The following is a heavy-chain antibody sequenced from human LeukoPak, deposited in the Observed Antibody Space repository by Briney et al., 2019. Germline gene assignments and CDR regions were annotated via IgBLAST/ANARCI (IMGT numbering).Heavy chain of an antibody. CDR2: FYTTGST. J-gene: IGHJ6*03. D-gene: IGHD6-13*01. V-gene: IGHV4-4*07. Sequence: PSETLSLTCTVSGASINSYYWSWIRQPAGKGLEWIGRFYTTGSTNYNPSLKSRVSMSVDTSMNQFSLKLSSVTAADTAVYYCARDRRAAGNYYYMDVWGKGTTATVSS. CDR1: GASINSYY. CDR3: ARDRRAAGNYYYMDV.